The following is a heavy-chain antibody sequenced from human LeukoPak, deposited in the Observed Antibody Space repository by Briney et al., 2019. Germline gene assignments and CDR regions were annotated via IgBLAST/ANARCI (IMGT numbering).Heavy chain of an antibody. CDR2: IYTSGST. CDR3: ARGGYYYETSGAPRAFDI. V-gene: IGHV4-4*07. Sequence: PSETLSLTCTVSGGSISSYYWSWIRQPAGKGLEWIGRIYTSGSTNYNPSLKSRVTMSVDTSKNQFSLKLSSVAAADTAVYYCARGGYYYETSGAPRAFDIWGQGTMVTVSS. D-gene: IGHD3-22*01. J-gene: IGHJ3*02. CDR1: GGSISSYY.